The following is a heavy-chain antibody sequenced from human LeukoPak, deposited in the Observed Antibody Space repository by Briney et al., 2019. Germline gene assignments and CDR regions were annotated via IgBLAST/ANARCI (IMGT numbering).Heavy chain of an antibody. V-gene: IGHV1-18*01. Sequence: ASVKVSCKASGYTFTSYGISWVRQAPGQGLEWMGWISAYNGNTNYAQKLQGRVTMTTDTSTSAAYMELRSRRSDDTAVYYCARDIDIVVVPAATPNDYWGQGTLVTVSS. J-gene: IGHJ4*02. CDR3: ARDIDIVVVPAATPNDY. CDR2: ISAYNGNT. CDR1: GYTFTSYG. D-gene: IGHD2-2*01.